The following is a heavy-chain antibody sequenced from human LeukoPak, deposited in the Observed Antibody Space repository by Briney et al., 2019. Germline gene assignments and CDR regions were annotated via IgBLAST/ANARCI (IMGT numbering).Heavy chain of an antibody. D-gene: IGHD2-2*01. V-gene: IGHV4-59*01. Sequence: SETLSLTCTVSGASISRYYGSWIRQPPGKGREWIGYIYYSGNTDCNPSLKSRVTMSVDTSKNQFSLSLSSVTAADTAVYYCARDPVVQFCAGTSCYGAGFDTWGQGTLVTVSS. CDR2: IYYSGNT. J-gene: IGHJ4*02. CDR1: GASISRYY. CDR3: ARDPVVQFCAGTSCYGAGFDT.